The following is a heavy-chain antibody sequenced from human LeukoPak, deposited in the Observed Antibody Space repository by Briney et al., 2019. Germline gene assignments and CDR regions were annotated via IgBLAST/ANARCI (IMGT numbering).Heavy chain of an antibody. V-gene: IGHV3-15*01. Sequence: GGSLRLSCAASGFTFSNAWMSWVRQAPGKGLEWVGLIKSKTDGGTTDYAAPVKGRFTISRDDSKSTLYLQMNSLKTEDTAVYYCTTLQRITLVRGVIGGYYFDYWGQGTLVTVSS. CDR2: IKSKTDGGTT. D-gene: IGHD3-10*01. J-gene: IGHJ4*02. CDR1: GFTFSNAW. CDR3: TTLQRITLVRGVIGGYYFDY.